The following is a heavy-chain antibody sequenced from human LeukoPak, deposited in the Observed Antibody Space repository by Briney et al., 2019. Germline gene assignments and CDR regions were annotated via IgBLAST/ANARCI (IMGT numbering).Heavy chain of an antibody. Sequence: GGSLTLSCSASGVTVSSNYLSWVRQAPGKGPEWVSVIYSGGSTYYADSVKGRFTISRDNSKNTLYLQMNSLRAEDTAVYYCARDGCSGGSCFDYWGQGTRVTVSS. CDR3: ARDGCSGGSCFDY. CDR1: GVTVSSNY. J-gene: IGHJ4*02. CDR2: IYSGGST. V-gene: IGHV3-66*01. D-gene: IGHD2-15*01.